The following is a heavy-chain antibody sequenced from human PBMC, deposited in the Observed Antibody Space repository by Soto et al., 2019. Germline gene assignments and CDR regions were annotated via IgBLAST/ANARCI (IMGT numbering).Heavy chain of an antibody. CDR2: IYYSGST. CDR1: GGSISSGGYY. CDR3: ASESSIAARGFDY. Sequence: SETLSLTCTVSGGSISSGGYYWSWIRQHPGKGLEWIGYIYYSGSTYYNPSLKSRVTISVDTSKNQFSLKLSSVTAADTAVYYCASESSIAARGFDYWGQGTLVTVSS. J-gene: IGHJ4*02. V-gene: IGHV4-31*03. D-gene: IGHD6-6*01.